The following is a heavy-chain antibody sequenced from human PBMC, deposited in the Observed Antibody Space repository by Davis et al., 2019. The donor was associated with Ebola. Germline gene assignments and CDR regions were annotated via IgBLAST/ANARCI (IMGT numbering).Heavy chain of an antibody. CDR2: IYYSGST. D-gene: IGHD1-26*01. CDR3: ARGDSREGHWFDP. CDR1: GGSISSSSYY. J-gene: IGHJ5*02. V-gene: IGHV4-39*01. Sequence: MPSETLSLTCTVSGGSISSSSYYWGWIRQPPGKGLEWIGSIYYSGSTYYNPSLKSRVTISVDTSKNQFSLKLSSVTAADTAVYYCARGDSREGHWFDPWGQGTLVTVSS.